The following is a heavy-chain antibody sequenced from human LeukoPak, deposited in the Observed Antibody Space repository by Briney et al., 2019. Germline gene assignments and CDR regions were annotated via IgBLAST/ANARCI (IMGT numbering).Heavy chain of an antibody. CDR3: ARDRDDSSGYY. CDR2: ISYDGSNE. CDR1: GFTFSSYA. D-gene: IGHD3-22*01. Sequence: GGSLRLSCAASGFTFSSYAMHWVRQAPGKGLEWVAVISYDGSNEYYADSVKGRFTISRDNSKNTLYLQMNSLRAEDTAVYYCARDRDDSSGYYWGQGTLVTVSS. V-gene: IGHV3-30*04. J-gene: IGHJ4*02.